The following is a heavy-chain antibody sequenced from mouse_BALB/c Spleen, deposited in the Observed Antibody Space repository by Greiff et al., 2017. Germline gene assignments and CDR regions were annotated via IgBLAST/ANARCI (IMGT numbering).Heavy chain of an antibody. Sequence: VQLKESGGGLVKPGGSLKLSCAASGFTFSSYTMSWVRQTPEKRLEWVATISSGGSYTYYPDSVKGRFTISRDNAKNTLYLQMSSLKSEDTAMYYCTRDLSPSYFDYWGQGTTLTVSS. D-gene: IGHD6-2*01. CDR2: ISSGGSYT. CDR3: TRDLSPSYFDY. J-gene: IGHJ2*01. CDR1: GFTFSSYT. V-gene: IGHV5-6-4*01.